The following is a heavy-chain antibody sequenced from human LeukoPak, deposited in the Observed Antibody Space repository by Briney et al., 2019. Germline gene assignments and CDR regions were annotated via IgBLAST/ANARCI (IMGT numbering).Heavy chain of an antibody. J-gene: IGHJ3*02. D-gene: IGHD3-22*01. Sequence: GGSLRLSCAASGFTFSSYSMNWVRQAPGKGLEWVSSISSSSSYIYYADSVKGRFTISRDNAKNSLYLQMNSLRAEDTAVYYCARVDDSSGYPHAFDIWGQGTMVTVSS. CDR1: GFTFSSYS. CDR3: ARVDDSSGYPHAFDI. V-gene: IGHV3-21*01. CDR2: ISSSSSYI.